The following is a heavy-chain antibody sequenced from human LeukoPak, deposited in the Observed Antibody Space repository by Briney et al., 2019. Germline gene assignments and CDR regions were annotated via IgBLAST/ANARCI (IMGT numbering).Heavy chain of an antibody. D-gene: IGHD3-10*01. CDR1: GYTFTSYD. V-gene: IGHV1-8*01. J-gene: IGHJ6*02. CDR2: MNPNSGNP. CDR3: ARGPLVLLWFGESPLGGMDV. Sequence: ASVKVSCKASGYTFTSYDINWVRQATGQGLEWMGWMNPNSGNPGYAQKFQGRVTMTRNTSISTAYMELSSLRSEDTAVYYCARGPLVLLWFGESPLGGMDVWGQGTTVTVSS.